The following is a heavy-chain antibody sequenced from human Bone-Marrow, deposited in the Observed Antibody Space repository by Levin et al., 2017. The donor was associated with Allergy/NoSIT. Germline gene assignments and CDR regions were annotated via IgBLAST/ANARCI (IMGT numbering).Heavy chain of an antibody. D-gene: IGHD2-2*03. CDR1: GGSISSSSYY. J-gene: IGHJ5*02. V-gene: IGHV4-39*01. Sequence: SETLSLICTVSGGSISSSSYYWGWVRQPPGKGLEWIGSLYHGESTQYNPSLKSRVTISVDMSKNQFSLKFNSVTAADRAVYYCARHGGYCTTTSCHFNWIDPWGQGTLVTVSS. CDR3: ARHGGYCTTTSCHFNWIDP. CDR2: LYHGEST.